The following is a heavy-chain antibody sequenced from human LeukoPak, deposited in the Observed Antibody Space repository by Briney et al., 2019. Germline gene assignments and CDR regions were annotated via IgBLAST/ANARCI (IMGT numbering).Heavy chain of an antibody. Sequence: SETLSLTCAVYGGSFSGYYWSWIRQPPGKGLEWIGYIYYSGSTNYNPSLKSRVTISVDTSKNQFSLKLSSVTAADTAVYYCARGLVTFDYWGQGTLVTVSS. CDR3: ARGLVTFDY. CDR1: GGSFSGYY. V-gene: IGHV4-59*01. J-gene: IGHJ4*02. CDR2: IYYSGST. D-gene: IGHD3-9*01.